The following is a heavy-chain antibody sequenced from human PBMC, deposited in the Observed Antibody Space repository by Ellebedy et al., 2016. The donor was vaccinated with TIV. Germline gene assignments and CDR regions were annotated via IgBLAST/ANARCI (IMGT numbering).Heavy chain of an antibody. J-gene: IGHJ5*02. CDR1: GGTFSSYP. CDR2: IIPILGIA. Sequence: SVKVSCKASGGTFSSYPISWVRQAPGQGLEWMGRIIPILGIANYAQKFQGRVTITADKSTSIAYMELSSLRSDDTAVYYCAAGNDGGWFDPWGQGTLVTVSS. D-gene: IGHD1-1*01. V-gene: IGHV1-69*02. CDR3: AAGNDGGWFDP.